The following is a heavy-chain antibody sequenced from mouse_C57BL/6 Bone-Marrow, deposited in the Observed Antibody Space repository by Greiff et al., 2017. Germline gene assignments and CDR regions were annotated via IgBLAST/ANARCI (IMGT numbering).Heavy chain of an antibody. CDR2: IYPGNSDN. D-gene: IGHD1-1*01. CDR1: GYTFTSYW. CDR3: TRPFFYYGSSRPFDS. Sequence: VQLQQSGTVLARPGASVQMSCKTSGYTFTSYWMHWVKQRPGQGLEWIGAIYPGNSDNSYNQKFKGKAKLTAVTSASTAYMELSSLTTEDSAVYYCTRPFFYYGSSRPFDSWGQGTTLTVSS. J-gene: IGHJ2*01. V-gene: IGHV1-5*01.